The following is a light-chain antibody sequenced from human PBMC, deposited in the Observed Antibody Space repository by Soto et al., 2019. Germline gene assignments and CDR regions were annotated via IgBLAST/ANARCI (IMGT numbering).Light chain of an antibody. J-gene: IGKJ5*01. V-gene: IGKV3-11*01. Sequence: EIVLTQSPATLSLSPGERVTLSCRASQSVSNSLAWYQQKPGQPPRLLIYDVSNRATGIPARFSGSGSGTDLTLTITSLEPEDFAVYFCHQRYNWPRVTFGQGTQLEIK. CDR2: DVS. CDR3: HQRYNWPRVT. CDR1: QSVSNS.